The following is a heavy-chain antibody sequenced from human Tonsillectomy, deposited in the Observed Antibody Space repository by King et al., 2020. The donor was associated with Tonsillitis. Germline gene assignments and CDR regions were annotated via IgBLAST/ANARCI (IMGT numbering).Heavy chain of an antibody. CDR2: ITDSGNNT. J-gene: IGHJ4*02. CDR1: GFTFSSYA. Sequence: VQLVESGGGLVQPGGSLRLSCAASGFTFSSYAMSWVRQAPGKGLEWVSGITDSGNNTYSADSVKGRYTISRDNSKNTLYLQMNSLRAEDTAVYYCAKDQLVLEYFDYWGQGALVTVSS. D-gene: IGHD6-13*01. CDR3: AKDQLVLEYFDY. V-gene: IGHV3-23*04.